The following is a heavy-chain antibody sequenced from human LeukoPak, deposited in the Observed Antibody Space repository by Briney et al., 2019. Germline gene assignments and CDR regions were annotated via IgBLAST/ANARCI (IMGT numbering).Heavy chain of an antibody. J-gene: IGHJ4*02. D-gene: IGHD1-14*01. V-gene: IGHV3-23*01. CDR1: GFTFNSYA. CDR2: IGCGGENT. CDR3: AKVLTGSQHY. Sequence: GGALRLSCAASGFTFNSYALSWVRQAPGKGLRLDSTIGCGGENTYSADSVQGRFTISRDNSKNTVYLHVKSLRAEDTAVYFCAKVLTGSQHYWGQGTLVTVSS.